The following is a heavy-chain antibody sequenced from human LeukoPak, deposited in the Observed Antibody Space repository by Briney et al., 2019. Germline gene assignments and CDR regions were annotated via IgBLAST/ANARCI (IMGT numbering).Heavy chain of an antibody. CDR3: ARGAAGY. CDR1: GGSFSGYY. CDR2: INHSGST. J-gene: IGHJ4*02. Sequence: PSETLSLTCAVYGGSFSGYYWSWIRHPPGKGLEWIGEINHSGSTNYNPSLKSRVTISVDTSKNQFSLKLSSVTATDTAVYYCARGAAGYWGQGTLVTVSS. D-gene: IGHD6-13*01. V-gene: IGHV4-34*01.